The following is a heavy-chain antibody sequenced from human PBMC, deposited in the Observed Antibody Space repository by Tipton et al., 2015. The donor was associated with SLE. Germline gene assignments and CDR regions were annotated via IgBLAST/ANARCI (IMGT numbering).Heavy chain of an antibody. D-gene: IGHD5-12*01. CDR2: ISGSGGRT. J-gene: IGHJ6*02. Sequence: SLRLSCAASGFTFSSYAMSWVRQAPGKGLEWVSGISGSGGRTYYADSVKGRFTISRDNAKNSLNLQMNSLRAEDTAVYYCARDDRGYGPSYYHYGMDVWGQGTTVTVSS. CDR3: ARDDRGYGPSYYHYGMDV. V-gene: IGHV3-23*01. CDR1: GFTFSSYA.